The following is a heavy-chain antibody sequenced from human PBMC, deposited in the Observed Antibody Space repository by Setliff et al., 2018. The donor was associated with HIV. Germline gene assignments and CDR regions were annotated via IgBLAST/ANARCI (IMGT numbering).Heavy chain of an antibody. CDR3: ARGQFVSPGPRTHYMDV. CDR1: GYSISSGYY. CDR2: IYHSGST. V-gene: IGHV4-38-2*01. Sequence: SETLSLTCAVSGYSISSGYYWGWIRQPPGKGLEWIGSIYHSGSTYYNPSLKSRVTISVDPSKTQFSLKLSSVTAADTAVYYCARGQFVSPGPRTHYMDVWGKGTTVTVSS. D-gene: IGHD3-16*01. J-gene: IGHJ6*03.